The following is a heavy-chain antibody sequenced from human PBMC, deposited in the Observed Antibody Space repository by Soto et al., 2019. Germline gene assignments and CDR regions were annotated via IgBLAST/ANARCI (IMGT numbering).Heavy chain of an antibody. CDR2: INHSGSA. CDR3: ARGPRTVVLPGALSFFDN. J-gene: IGHJ4*02. Sequence: QVQLQQWGAGLLKPSETLSLTCAVHGGSFSDYYWNWIRQPPGKGLAWIGDINHSGSAKYNPSLNSRVTFSLDTSKNEFSLKLSSVTVADTAVYYCARGPRTVVLPGALSFFDNLGQGTLVTVSP. CDR1: GGSFSDYY. V-gene: IGHV4-34*02. D-gene: IGHD2-2*01.